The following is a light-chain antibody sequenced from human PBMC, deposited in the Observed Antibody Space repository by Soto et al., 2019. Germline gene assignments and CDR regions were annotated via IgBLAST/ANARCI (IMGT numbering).Light chain of an antibody. J-gene: IGKJ2*01. CDR3: QRRSNWPPYT. CDR2: DAS. CDR1: QSVSSY. Sequence: EIVLTQSPATLSLSPGERATLSCRASQSVSSYLAWYQQKPGQAPRLLIYDASNRATGIPARFSGSGSGTAFALTSSSLEPEDFAVYYCQRRSNWPPYTFGQGTKLEIK. V-gene: IGKV3-11*01.